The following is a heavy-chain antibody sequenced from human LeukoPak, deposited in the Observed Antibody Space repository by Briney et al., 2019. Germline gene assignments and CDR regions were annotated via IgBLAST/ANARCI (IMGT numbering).Heavy chain of an antibody. J-gene: IGHJ5*02. CDR3: ARYPSPSSPFDP. CDR2: IIPIFGIA. D-gene: IGHD6-13*01. CDR1: GGTLSSYA. Sequence: ASVKVSCKASGGTLSSYAISWVRQAPGQGLEWMGRIIPIFGIANYAQKFQGRVTITADKSTSTAYMELSSLRSEDTAVYYCARYPSPSSPFDPWGQGTLVTVSS. V-gene: IGHV1-69*04.